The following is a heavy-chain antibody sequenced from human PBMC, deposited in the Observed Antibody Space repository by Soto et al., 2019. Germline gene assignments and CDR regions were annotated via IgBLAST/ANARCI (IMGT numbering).Heavy chain of an antibody. J-gene: IGHJ4*02. CDR1: GFPFSSYA. D-gene: IGHD3-3*01. V-gene: IGHV3-23*01. Sequence: EVQLLESGGGFAQPGGSLRLSCAASGFPFSSYAMHWVRQAPGGGREWVSTISGSGTNIYYADSVQGRFTISRDNSQNTLFLQMTSLRVDDAATYYCAKDGFGGASDYWGQGTHVTVSS. CDR3: AKDGFGGASDY. CDR2: ISGSGTNI.